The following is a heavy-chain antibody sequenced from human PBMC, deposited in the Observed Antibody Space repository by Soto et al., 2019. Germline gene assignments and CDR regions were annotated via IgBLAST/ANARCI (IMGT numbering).Heavy chain of an antibody. CDR2: ITGSGDSA. J-gene: IGHJ5*02. D-gene: IGHD3-10*01. CDR1: GFTFSSYA. Sequence: PGGSLRLSCAASGFTFSSYAMSWVRQAPGKGLEWVSAITGSGDSAYYGDSVKGRFTISRDNSKNTLYLQMNSLRADDTAVYYCAKLPDRTFREHGSGHPFDPWGQGTLVTVSS. V-gene: IGHV3-23*01. CDR3: AKLPDRTFREHGSGHPFDP.